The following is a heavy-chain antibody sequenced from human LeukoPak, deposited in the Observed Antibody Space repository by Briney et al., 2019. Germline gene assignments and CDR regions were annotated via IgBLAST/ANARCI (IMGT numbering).Heavy chain of an antibody. CDR3: ASEVRDSSSSRNYYYSHYMDV. V-gene: IGHV4-61*02. Sequence: SETLSLTCTVSGGSISSGSYYWSWIRQPAGKGLEWIGRIYTSGSTNYNPSLKSRVTISVDTSKNQFSLKLSSVTAADTAVYYCASEVRDSSSSRNYYYSHYMDVWGKGTTVTVSS. CDR1: GGSISSGSYY. D-gene: IGHD6-6*01. CDR2: IYTSGST. J-gene: IGHJ6*03.